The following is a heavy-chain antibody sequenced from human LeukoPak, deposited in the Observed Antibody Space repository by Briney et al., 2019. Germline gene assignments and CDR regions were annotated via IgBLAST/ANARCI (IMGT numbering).Heavy chain of an antibody. V-gene: IGHV4-59*12. CDR3: ARIPRGYLGNWFDP. D-gene: IGHD3-10*01. CDR1: GGSTSGYY. CDR2: VYHSGNT. J-gene: IGHJ5*02. Sequence: PSETLSLTCTVSGGSTSGYYWSWIRQPPGKGLEWIGYVYHSGNTSYNPSLRTRVTLSLDTSKNQFYLKLSSVTAADTAVYYCARIPRGYLGNWFDPWGQGTLVTVSS.